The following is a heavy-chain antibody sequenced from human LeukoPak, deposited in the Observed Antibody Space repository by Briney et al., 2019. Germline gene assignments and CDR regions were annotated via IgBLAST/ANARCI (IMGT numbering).Heavy chain of an antibody. CDR1: GGSISSYY. CDR2: IYYSGST. J-gene: IGHJ5*02. D-gene: IGHD1-14*01. CDR3: AKGLTRNWFDP. Sequence: SETLSLTRTVSGGSISSYYWSWIRQPPGKGLEWIGYIYYSGSTNYNPSLKSRVTISVDTSKNQFSLKPSSVTAADTAVYYCAKGLTRNWFDPRGQGTLVTVSS. V-gene: IGHV4-59*08.